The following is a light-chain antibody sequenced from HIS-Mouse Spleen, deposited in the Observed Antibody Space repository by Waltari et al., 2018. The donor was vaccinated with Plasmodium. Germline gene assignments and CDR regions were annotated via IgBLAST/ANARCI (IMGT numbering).Light chain of an antibody. CDR3: QQDYNLPYT. Sequence: EIVMTHSPATLSLSPGATATLSCRASQSVSSSYLSWYQQKPGQAPRLLIYGASTRATGIPARFSGSGSGTDFTLTISSLQPEDFAVYYCQQDYNLPYTFGQGTKLEIK. J-gene: IGKJ2*01. V-gene: IGKV3D-7*01. CDR1: QSVSSSY. CDR2: GAS.